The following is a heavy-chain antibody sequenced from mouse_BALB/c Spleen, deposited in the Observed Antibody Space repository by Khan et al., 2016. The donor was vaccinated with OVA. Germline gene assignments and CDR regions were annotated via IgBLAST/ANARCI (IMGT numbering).Heavy chain of an antibody. J-gene: IGHJ3*01. D-gene: IGHD2-10*02. CDR2: INPSTGYT. V-gene: IGHV1-7*01. CDR1: GYTFTSYW. CDR3: ARGGLYGIFAC. Sequence: QVQLKQSGAELVKPGASVKMSCKASGYTFTSYWMHWVKQRPGQGLEWIGYINPSTGYTKYNQKFRYKATLTTDKSSSTAYMQLSSLTSEDSAVYYSARGGLYGIFACRSQGTLVTGSA.